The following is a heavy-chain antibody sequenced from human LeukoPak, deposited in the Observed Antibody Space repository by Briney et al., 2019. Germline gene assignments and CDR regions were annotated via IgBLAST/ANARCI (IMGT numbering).Heavy chain of an antibody. D-gene: IGHD3-10*01. Sequence: RASVKVSCKASGYTFTSYGISWVRQAPGQGLEWMGWISAYNGNTNYAQKLQGRVTMTTDTSTSTAYMELRSLRSDDTAVYYCARDTHDDLPLSGSYYYYMDVWGKGTTVTISS. CDR1: GYTFTSYG. V-gene: IGHV1-18*01. CDR3: ARDTHDDLPLSGSYYYYMDV. CDR2: ISAYNGNT. J-gene: IGHJ6*03.